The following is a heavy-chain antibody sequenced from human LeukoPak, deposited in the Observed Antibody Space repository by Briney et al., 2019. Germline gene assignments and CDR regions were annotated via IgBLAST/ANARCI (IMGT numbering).Heavy chain of an antibody. V-gene: IGHV5-51*01. J-gene: IGHJ5*02. CDR3: ARRGGNWLDP. Sequence: PGESLKVSCKGSGYRFTSYWIAWVRQKPGKGLELMGIIFPANSETLYSPSFQGQVTMSADSSTAYLQWSSLKASDTAIYYCARRGGNWLDPWGQGTLVTVSS. CDR2: IFPANSET. CDR1: GYRFTSYW. D-gene: IGHD3-16*01.